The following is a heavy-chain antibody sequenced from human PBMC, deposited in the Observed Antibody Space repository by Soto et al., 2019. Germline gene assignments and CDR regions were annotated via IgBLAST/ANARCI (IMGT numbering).Heavy chain of an antibody. CDR3: ARDRGVAPPVAGNTHYYYYMDV. Sequence: QDQLVQSGAEVKKPGASVTVSCKASGYSFTNYGITWVRQAPGQGLEWTGWISGFNGNTHYAQKLPGRVTMTTDASTSTAYMELRSLRSDDTAVYYCARDRGVAPPVAGNTHYYYYMDVWGKGTTVTVSS. CDR1: GYSFTNYG. J-gene: IGHJ6*03. CDR2: ISGFNGNT. D-gene: IGHD6-19*01. V-gene: IGHV1-18*01.